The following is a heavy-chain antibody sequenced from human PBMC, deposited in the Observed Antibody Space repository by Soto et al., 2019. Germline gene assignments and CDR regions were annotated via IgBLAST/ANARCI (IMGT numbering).Heavy chain of an antibody. V-gene: IGHV3-23*04. J-gene: IGHJ4*02. D-gene: IGHD3-10*01. CDR1: GFTFTDYG. Sequence: EVQLVESGGSLIQPGGSLRLSCGASGFTFTDYGMSWVRQAPGRGLEWVSVISGSGGSRYYADSVEGRFTISRDNSKNTLFLQMRIVRAGDAAVYDCAKGGTLVRGAIDHWGQGTLVTVSS. CDR2: ISGSGGSR. CDR3: AKGGTLVRGAIDH.